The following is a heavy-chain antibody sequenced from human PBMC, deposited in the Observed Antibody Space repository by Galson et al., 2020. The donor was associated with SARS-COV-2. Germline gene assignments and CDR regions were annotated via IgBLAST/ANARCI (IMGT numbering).Heavy chain of an antibody. Sequence: GGSLRLSCAASGFTFSSYGMHWVRQAPGKGLEWVAVIWYDGSNKYYADSVKGRFTISRDNSKNTLYLQMNSLRAEDTAVYYCARAEGGSGLYYFDYWGQGTLVTVSS. CDR1: GFTFSSYG. V-gene: IGHV3-33*01. D-gene: IGHD3-22*01. CDR2: IWYDGSNK. CDR3: ARAEGGSGLYYFDY. J-gene: IGHJ4*02.